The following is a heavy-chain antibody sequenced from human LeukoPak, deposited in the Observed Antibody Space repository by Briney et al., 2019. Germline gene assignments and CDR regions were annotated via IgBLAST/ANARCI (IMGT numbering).Heavy chain of an antibody. Sequence: PGGSLRLSCAASGFTVSSNYMSWVRQAPGKGLEWVSVIYSGGSTYYADSVKGRFTISRDNSKNTLYLQMNSLRAEDTAVYYCARDQFFQTHYGATTVSYFQHWGQGTLVTVSS. J-gene: IGHJ1*01. CDR2: IYSGGST. D-gene: IGHD4-17*01. V-gene: IGHV3-66*01. CDR3: ARDQFFQTHYGATTVSYFQH. CDR1: GFTVSSNY.